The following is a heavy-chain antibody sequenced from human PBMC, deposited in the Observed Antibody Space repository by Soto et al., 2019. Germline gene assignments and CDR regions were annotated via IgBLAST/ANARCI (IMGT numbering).Heavy chain of an antibody. D-gene: IGHD2-2*01. CDR3: ARDSSGKDCSSTSCFGFDY. CDR1: GGSISSGGYY. Sequence: SETLSLTCTVSGGSISSGGYYWSWIRQHPGKGLEWIGYIYYSGSTYYNPSLKSRVTISVDTSKNQFSLKLSSVTAADTAVYYCARDSSGKDCSSTSCFGFDYWGQGTLVTVSS. CDR2: IYYSGST. J-gene: IGHJ4*02. V-gene: IGHV4-31*03.